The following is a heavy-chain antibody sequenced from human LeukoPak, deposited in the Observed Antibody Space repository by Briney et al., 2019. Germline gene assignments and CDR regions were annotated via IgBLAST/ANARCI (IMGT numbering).Heavy chain of an antibody. Sequence: SETLSLTCTVSGYSISSGYYWSWIRQPPGKGLEWIGEINHSGSTNYNPSLKSRVTISVDTSKNQFSLKLSSVTAADTAVYYCAREWYYYDSSGYHFDYWGQGTLVTVSS. J-gene: IGHJ4*02. CDR1: GYSISSGYY. CDR3: AREWYYYDSSGYHFDY. CDR2: INHSGST. V-gene: IGHV4-38-2*02. D-gene: IGHD3-22*01.